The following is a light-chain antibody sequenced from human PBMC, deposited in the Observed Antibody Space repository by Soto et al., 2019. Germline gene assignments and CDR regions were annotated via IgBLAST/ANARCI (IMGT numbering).Light chain of an antibody. CDR2: AAS. Sequence: DIQMTQSPSSLSASVGDRVTITCRASQSISSYLNWYQQKPGKAPKLLIYAASSLQSGVPSRFSGRGSGTDFTLTISSLQPEDFATYYCQQSYSNPRTVGQGXKV. V-gene: IGKV1-39*01. CDR1: QSISSY. J-gene: IGKJ1*01. CDR3: QQSYSNPRT.